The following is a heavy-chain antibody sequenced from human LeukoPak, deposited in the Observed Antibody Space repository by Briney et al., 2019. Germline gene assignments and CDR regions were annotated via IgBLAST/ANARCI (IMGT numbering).Heavy chain of an antibody. Sequence: GESLKISCKGSGYSFTTYWISWVRQMPGRGQEWMGIIYPGDSDTRYSPSFQGQVTISADKSISTAYLQWSSLKASDTAMYYCARQFRDSSGYYSYYFDYWGQGTLVTVSS. V-gene: IGHV5-51*01. D-gene: IGHD3-22*01. J-gene: IGHJ4*02. CDR1: GYSFTTYW. CDR2: IYPGDSDT. CDR3: ARQFRDSSGYYSYYFDY.